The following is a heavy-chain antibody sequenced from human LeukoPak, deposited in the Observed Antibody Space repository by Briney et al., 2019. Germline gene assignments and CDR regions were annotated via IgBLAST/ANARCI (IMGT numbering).Heavy chain of an antibody. CDR3: VRDLDPHHDIGVHY. CDR2: IYHTGTT. CDR1: GVSIRSSNW. Sequence: SETLSLTCAVSGVSIRSSNWWSWVRQPPGKGLEWIGEIYHTGTTNFNLSLKSRVTMSVDKSKNQVSLKMTSVTAADTAVYYCVRDLDPHHDIGVHYWGQGTLVTVSS. V-gene: IGHV4-4*02. J-gene: IGHJ4*02. D-gene: IGHD3-9*01.